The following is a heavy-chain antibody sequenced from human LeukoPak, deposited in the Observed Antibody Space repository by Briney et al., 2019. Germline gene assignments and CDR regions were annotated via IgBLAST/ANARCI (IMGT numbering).Heavy chain of an antibody. Sequence: SETLSLTCTVSGGSISSENYYWTWIRQPPGKGLEWIGYISHTGGTYYNSSLLSRVTISVDRSKNQFFLTLGSVTAADTAVYFCARDGATGVLDHWGLGTLVTVSS. CDR3: ARDGATGVLDH. D-gene: IGHD4/OR15-4a*01. CDR2: ISHTGGT. CDR1: GGSISSENYY. J-gene: IGHJ4*02. V-gene: IGHV4-30-2*01.